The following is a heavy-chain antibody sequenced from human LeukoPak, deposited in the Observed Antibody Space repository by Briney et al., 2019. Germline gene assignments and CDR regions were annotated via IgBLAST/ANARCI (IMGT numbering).Heavy chain of an antibody. CDR1: GFTFSSYS. CDR2: ISSSSSTR. D-gene: IGHD6-6*01. J-gene: IGHJ4*02. CDR3: ARGSSSSNFDC. Sequence: GGSLRLSCAASGFTFSSYSMNWVRHAPGKGLEWVSYISSSSSTRYYADSVNGRFTISGDNAKNSLYLQMNSLRAEDTAVYYCARGSSSSNFDCWGQGTLVTVSS. V-gene: IGHV3-48*01.